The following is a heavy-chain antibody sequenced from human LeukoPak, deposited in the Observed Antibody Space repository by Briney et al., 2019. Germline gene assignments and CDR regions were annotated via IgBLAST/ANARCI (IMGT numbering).Heavy chain of an antibody. CDR1: GGSISSYY. Sequence: SAPLSLPCTVSGGSISSYYWSWIRQPPGKGLEWIGYIYTSGSTNYNPSLKSRVTISVDTSKNQFSLKLSAVTAAYTAVYYCARQPVGATMNFDYWGQGTLVTVSS. CDR2: IYTSGST. J-gene: IGHJ4*02. V-gene: IGHV4-4*09. CDR3: ARQPVGATMNFDY. D-gene: IGHD1-26*01.